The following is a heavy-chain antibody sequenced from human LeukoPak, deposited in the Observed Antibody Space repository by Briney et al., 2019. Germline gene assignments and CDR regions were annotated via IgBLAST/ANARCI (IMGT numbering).Heavy chain of an antibody. CDR2: IYYSGST. D-gene: IGHD3-9*01. V-gene: IGHV4-39*01. CDR1: GGSISSSSYY. CDR3: ARIVGLRYFDWLWTFDP. Sequence: PSETLSLTCTVSGGSISSSSYYWGWIRQPPGKGLEWIGSIYYSGSTYYNPSLKSRVTISVDTSKSQFSLKLSSVTAADTAVYYCARIVGLRYFDWLWTFDPWGQGTLVTVSS. J-gene: IGHJ5*02.